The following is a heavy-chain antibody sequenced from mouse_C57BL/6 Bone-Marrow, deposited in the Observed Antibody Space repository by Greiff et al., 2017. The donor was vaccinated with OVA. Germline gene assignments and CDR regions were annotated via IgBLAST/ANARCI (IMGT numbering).Heavy chain of an antibody. Sequence: QVQLQQSGAELVKPGASVKLSCKASGYTFTEYTIHWVKQRSGQGLEWIGWFYPGSGSIKYNEKFKDKATLTADKSSSTVYMELSRLTSEYSAVYFCARHEGGYYYGSSHWYFDVWGTGTTVTVSS. CDR3: ARHEGGYYYGSSHWYFDV. D-gene: IGHD1-1*01. CDR1: GYTFTEYT. J-gene: IGHJ1*03. V-gene: IGHV1-62-2*01. CDR2: FYPGSGSI.